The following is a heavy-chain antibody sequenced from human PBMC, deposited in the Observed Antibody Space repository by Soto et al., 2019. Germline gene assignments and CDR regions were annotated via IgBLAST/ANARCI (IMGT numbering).Heavy chain of an antibody. CDR2: IFSSDEK. CDR3: ARIREVVPVALAGMDV. Sequence: TETLGKKCTVRGFSFNKKRMGVXXXXXXXXKALEWLAHIFSSDEKSYSTSLKSRLTISKDTSKSQVVLTMTNMDPVDTATYYCARIREVVPVALAGMDVWGQGTTVPVSS. V-gene: IGHV2-26*01. D-gene: IGHD2-2*01. CDR1: GFSFNKKRMG. J-gene: IGHJ6*02.